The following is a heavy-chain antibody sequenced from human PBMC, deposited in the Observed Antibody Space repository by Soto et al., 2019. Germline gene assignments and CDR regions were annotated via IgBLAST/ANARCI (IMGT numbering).Heavy chain of an antibody. V-gene: IGHV1-69*17. D-gene: IGHD1-26*01. CDR2: IIPMYDLA. CDR1: GGTFKTYT. CDR3: ATWRTYSGSYCFDY. Sequence: QVQLVQSGAELKKPGSSVNVSCAASGGTFKTYTINWVRQAPGQGLEWIGQIIPMYDLANYAQRFQGRVTISADKSTNIAYMELSGLRSEDTALYYCATWRTYSGSYCFDYWGQGTLVSVSS. J-gene: IGHJ4*02.